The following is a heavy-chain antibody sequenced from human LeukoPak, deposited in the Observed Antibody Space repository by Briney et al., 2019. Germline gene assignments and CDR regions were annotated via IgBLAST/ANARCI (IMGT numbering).Heavy chain of an antibody. V-gene: IGHV4-4*02. Sequence: SGTLSLTCAVSGGSISNNNWWTWVRQPPGKGLEWIGEILHRGSTNHNPSLKSRVTISVDKSKNQFSLILSSVTAADTAVYYCARVSVNDAFDIWGQGTMVTVSS. D-gene: IGHD3-10*01. CDR2: ILHRGST. CDR3: ARVSVNDAFDI. CDR1: GGSISNNNW. J-gene: IGHJ3*02.